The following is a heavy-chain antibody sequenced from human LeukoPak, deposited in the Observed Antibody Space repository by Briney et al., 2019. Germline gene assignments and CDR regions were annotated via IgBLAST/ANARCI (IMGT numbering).Heavy chain of an antibody. CDR2: IYYSGST. CDR1: GDSISSYY. D-gene: IGHD3-22*01. V-gene: IGHV4-59*01. Sequence: SETLSLTCTVSGDSISSYYWSWIRQPPGKGLEWIGYIYYSGSTNYNPSLKSRVTISVDTSKNQFSLKLSSVTAADTAVYHCASYSYYYDSSGYFDYWGQGTLVTVSS. CDR3: ASYSYYYDSSGYFDY. J-gene: IGHJ4*02.